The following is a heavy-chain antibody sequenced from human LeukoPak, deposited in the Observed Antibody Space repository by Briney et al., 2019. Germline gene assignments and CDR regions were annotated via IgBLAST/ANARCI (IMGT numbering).Heavy chain of an antibody. J-gene: IGHJ4*02. D-gene: IGHD4-17*01. CDR3: ARVAINDYGDYFDF. Sequence: GGSLRLSCAASGFTFSSYGMNWVRQAPGKGLEWVSYISSSGSSICYADSLKGRFTISRDNAKNSLYLQMNSLRAEDTALYYCARVAINDYGDYFDFWGQGTLVTVSS. V-gene: IGHV3-48*04. CDR2: ISSSGSSI. CDR1: GFTFSSYG.